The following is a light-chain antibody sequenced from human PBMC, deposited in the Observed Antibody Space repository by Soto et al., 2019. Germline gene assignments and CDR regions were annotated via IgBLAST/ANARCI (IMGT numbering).Light chain of an antibody. V-gene: IGKV1-39*01. CDR2: AAS. CDR3: QQSYSTPRT. J-gene: IGKJ3*01. Sequence: GGRSIKKKCRASQSISTYLNWYQQKAGLAPKLLIYAASRLQSGVPSRFSGSGSGTDFTLTISSLQPEDFATYYCQQSYSTPRTSGPGSKVDIK. CDR1: QSISTY.